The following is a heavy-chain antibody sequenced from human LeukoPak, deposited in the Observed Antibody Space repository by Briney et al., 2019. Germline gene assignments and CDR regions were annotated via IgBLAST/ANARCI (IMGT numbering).Heavy chain of an antibody. CDR1: GYSFTSNV. J-gene: IGHJ4*02. CDR2: ISAYNGNT. V-gene: IGHV1-18*01. D-gene: IGHD3-10*01. Sequence: GASVKVSCKASGYSFTSNVISWVRQAPGQGLEWMGWISAYNGNTNYAQKLQGRVTMTTDTSTSTAYMELRSLRSDDTAVYYCARGERVVRGVIWGFSDYWGQGTLVTVSS. CDR3: ARGERVVRGVIWGFSDY.